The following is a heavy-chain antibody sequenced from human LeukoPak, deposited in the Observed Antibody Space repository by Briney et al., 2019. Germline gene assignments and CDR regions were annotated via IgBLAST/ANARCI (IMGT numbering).Heavy chain of an antibody. Sequence: ASVKVSCKASGYTFTERGISWMRHVPGQGLEWMGWISTTSGNTYYAQTFQDRVTMTTDASTSTAYMELRDLTADDTAVYYCGKGSTGWSRDPWGQGTLVTVSS. V-gene: IGHV1-18*01. CDR3: GKGSTGWSRDP. D-gene: IGHD6-19*01. CDR1: GYTFTERG. CDR2: ISTTSGNT. J-gene: IGHJ5*02.